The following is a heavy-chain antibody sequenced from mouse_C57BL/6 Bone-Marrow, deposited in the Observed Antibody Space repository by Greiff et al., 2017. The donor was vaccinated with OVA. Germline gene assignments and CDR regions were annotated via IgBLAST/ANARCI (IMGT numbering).Heavy chain of an antibody. J-gene: IGHJ4*01. CDR1: GYTFTSYW. D-gene: IGHD3-2*02. CDR2: IDPSDSYT. CDR3: ARRGYGNYAMDY. V-gene: IGHV1-69*01. Sequence: QVQLQQSGAELVMPGASVKLSCKASGYTFTSYWMHWVKQRPGQGLEWIGEIDPSDSYTNYNQKFKGKSTLTVDKSSSTAYMQLSSLTSEDSAVYYCARRGYGNYAMDYWGQGTSVTVSS.